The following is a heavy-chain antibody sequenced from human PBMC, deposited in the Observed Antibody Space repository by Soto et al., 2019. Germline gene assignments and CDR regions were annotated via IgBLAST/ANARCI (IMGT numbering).Heavy chain of an antibody. CDR1: GFTFSSYG. Sequence: QVQLVESGGGVVQPGRSLRLSCAASGFTFSSYGMHWVRQAPGKGLEWVAVISYDGSNKYYADSVKGRFTISRDNSKNTLYMHMNSLRAEDTAVYYCAKDRSGGSAFDYWGQGTLVTVSS. V-gene: IGHV3-30*18. D-gene: IGHD2-15*01. CDR3: AKDRSGGSAFDY. CDR2: ISYDGSNK. J-gene: IGHJ4*02.